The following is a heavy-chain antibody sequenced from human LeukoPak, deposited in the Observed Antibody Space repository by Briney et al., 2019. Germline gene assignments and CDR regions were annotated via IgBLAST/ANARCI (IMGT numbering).Heavy chain of an antibody. J-gene: IGHJ4*02. CDR2: ISSSSSTI. Sequence: TGGSLRLSCAASGFTFSSYSMNWVRQAPGKGLEWVSYISSSSSTIYYADSVKGRFTISRDNAKNSLYLQMNSLRDEDTAVYYCASEGTGEYCSSTSCYRGGYSFDYWGQGTLVTVSS. V-gene: IGHV3-48*02. D-gene: IGHD2-2*02. CDR1: GFTFSSYS. CDR3: ASEGTGEYCSSTSCYRGGYSFDY.